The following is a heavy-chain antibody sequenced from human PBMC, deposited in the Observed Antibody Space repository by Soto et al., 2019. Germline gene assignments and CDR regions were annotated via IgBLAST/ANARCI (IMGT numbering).Heavy chain of an antibody. Sequence: QVQLVQSGAEVKKPGSSVKVSCKASGGTFSSYAISWVRQAPGQGLEWMGGIIPIFGTANYAQKFQGRVTITADESTSTAYMELSSRRSEDTAVYYCARPPRGAYCGGDCYHEYFQHWGQGTLVTVSS. CDR1: GGTFSSYA. CDR2: IIPIFGTA. D-gene: IGHD2-21*02. J-gene: IGHJ1*01. CDR3: ARPPRGAYCGGDCYHEYFQH. V-gene: IGHV1-69*12.